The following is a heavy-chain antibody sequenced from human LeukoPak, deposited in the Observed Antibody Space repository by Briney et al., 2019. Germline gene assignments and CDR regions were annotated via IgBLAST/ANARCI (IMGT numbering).Heavy chain of an antibody. D-gene: IGHD3-10*01. CDR3: AREPYHYYGSGSYPLY. J-gene: IGHJ4*02. CDR2: IWYDGSNK. CDR1: GFTFSSYG. V-gene: IGHV3-33*01. Sequence: PGGSLRLSCAASGFTFSSYGMHWVRQAPGKGLEWVAVIWYDGSNKYYADSVKGRFPISRDNSKNTLYLQMNSLRAEDTAVYYCAREPYHYYGSGSYPLYWGQGTLVTVSS.